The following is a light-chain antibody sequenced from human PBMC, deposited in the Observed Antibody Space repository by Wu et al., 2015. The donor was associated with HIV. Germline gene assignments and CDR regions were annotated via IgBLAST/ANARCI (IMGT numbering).Light chain of an antibody. J-gene: IGKJ5*01. Sequence: ENVLTQSPGTLSLSPGERATLSCKASQTVRNNYFAWFQQRPGQAPRLLIYGASSRATGTPDRFSGSGSGTDFTLTITRLEPQDFAVYYCQQYDSSITFGQGTRLDIK. CDR3: QQYDSSIT. V-gene: IGKV3-20*01. CDR1: QTVRNNY. CDR2: GAS.